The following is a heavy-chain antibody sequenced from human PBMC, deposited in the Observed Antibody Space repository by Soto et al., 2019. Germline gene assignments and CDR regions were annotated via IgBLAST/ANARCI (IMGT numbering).Heavy chain of an antibody. CDR1: GGSFSGYY. D-gene: IGHD4-4*01. CDR3: AAEGNSNYP. V-gene: IGHV4-34*01. CDR2: INHRGST. J-gene: IGHJ5*02. Sequence: SETLSLTCAVYGGSFSGYYWTWIRQPPGKGLEWIGEINHRGSTNYNPSLKSRVTISVDRSKNQFSLTLNSVTAADTAVYYCAAEGNSNYPWGQGTLVTVSS.